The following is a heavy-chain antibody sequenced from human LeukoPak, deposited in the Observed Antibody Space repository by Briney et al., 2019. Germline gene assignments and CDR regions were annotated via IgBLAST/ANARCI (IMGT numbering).Heavy chain of an antibody. Sequence: SEPLSFTGTVPVGSISSSGYTWGWFARPPGRGLRGIGSIYYSGSTYYNPSLKSRVTISVDTSKNQFSLKLSSVTAADTAVYYCARHGDSLTTPFDYWDQGTLVTVSS. V-gene: IGHV4-39*01. J-gene: IGHJ4*02. D-gene: IGHD2-15*01. CDR3: ARHGDSLTTPFDY. CDR1: VGSISSSGYT. CDR2: IYYSGST.